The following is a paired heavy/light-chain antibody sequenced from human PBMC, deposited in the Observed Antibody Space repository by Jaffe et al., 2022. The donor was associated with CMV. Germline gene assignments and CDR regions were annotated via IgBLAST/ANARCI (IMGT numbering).Heavy chain of an antibody. Sequence: EVQLLESGGGLVQPGGSLRLSCAASGFTFSSYAMSWVRQAPGKGLEWVSAISGSGGSTYYADSVKGRFTISRDNSKNTLYLQMNSLRAEDTAVYYCANSIGYSSSWYHWPHGMDVWGQGTTVTVSS. CDR1: GFTFSSYA. J-gene: IGHJ6*02. D-gene: IGHD6-13*01. CDR2: ISGSGGST. V-gene: IGHV3-23*01. CDR3: ANSIGYSSSWYHWPHGMDV.
Light chain of an antibody. J-gene: IGKJ1*01. CDR3: QQYDNLRRT. CDR2: DAS. V-gene: IGKV1-33*01. Sequence: DIQMTQSPSSLSASVGDRVTITCQASQDISNYLNWYQQKPGKAPKLLIYDASNLETGVPSRFSGSGSGTDFTFTISSLQPEDIATYYCQQYDNLRRTFGQGTKVEIK. CDR1: QDISNY.